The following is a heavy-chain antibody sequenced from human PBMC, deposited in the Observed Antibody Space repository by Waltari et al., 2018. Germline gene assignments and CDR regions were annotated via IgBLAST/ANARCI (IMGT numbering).Heavy chain of an antibody. CDR1: GFTGGGND. J-gene: IGHJ5*02. D-gene: IGHD6-19*01. Sequence: EVQLVESGGGLIQPGGSLRLSCEASGFTGGGNDLSWVRRAPGKGLEWVTVIYSDVRTVYADSVKGRFTISRDNLKNTVDLQMSSLRADDTAVYYCAKIAVAGNWFDPWGQGTLVTVSS. V-gene: IGHV3-53*01. CDR3: AKIAVAGNWFDP. CDR2: IYSDVRT.